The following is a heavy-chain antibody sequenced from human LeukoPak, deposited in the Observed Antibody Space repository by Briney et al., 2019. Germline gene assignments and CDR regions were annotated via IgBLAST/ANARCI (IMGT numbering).Heavy chain of an antibody. V-gene: IGHV1-8*01. J-gene: IGHJ4*02. D-gene: IGHD1-1*01. Sequence: ASVKVSCKASGYTFTSYDINWVRQATGQGLEWMGWMNPNSGNTGYAQKFQGRVTMTRNTSISTAYMELSSLRSEDTAVYHCARDIQLRRYYFDYWGQGTLVTVSS. CDR3: ARDIQLRRYYFDY. CDR1: GYTFTSYD. CDR2: MNPNSGNT.